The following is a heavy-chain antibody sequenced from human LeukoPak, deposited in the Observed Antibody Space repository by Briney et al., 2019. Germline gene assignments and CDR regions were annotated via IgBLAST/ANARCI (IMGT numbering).Heavy chain of an antibody. V-gene: IGHV3-23*01. Sequence: GGSLRLSCEASGFTFGSYAMYWVRQAPGKGLEWVAGIFGSGGSAHYADSAKGRFTISRDNSKNTVYLQINSLRAEDTAVYYCGKTTTGYSSGQKPAWPVNYWGQGTLVTVSS. CDR2: IFGSGGSA. CDR3: GKTTTGYSSGQKPAWPVNY. D-gene: IGHD6-19*01. J-gene: IGHJ4*02. CDR1: GFTFGSYA.